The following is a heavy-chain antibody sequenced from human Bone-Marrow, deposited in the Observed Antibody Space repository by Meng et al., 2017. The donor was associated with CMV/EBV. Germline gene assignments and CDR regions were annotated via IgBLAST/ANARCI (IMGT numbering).Heavy chain of an antibody. CDR2: IYSGGTST. V-gene: IGHV3-23*03. J-gene: IGHJ4*02. CDR3: ALRSAAGTQASDY. D-gene: IGHD6-13*01. CDR1: GFTFSSYA. Sequence: ESLKIFCEASGFTFSSYAMSWVRQAPGKGLEWLSVIYSGGTSTYYADSVKGRFTISRDNSKNTLYLQMNSLRAEDTAVYYCALRSAAGTQASDYWGQGTMVTVSS.